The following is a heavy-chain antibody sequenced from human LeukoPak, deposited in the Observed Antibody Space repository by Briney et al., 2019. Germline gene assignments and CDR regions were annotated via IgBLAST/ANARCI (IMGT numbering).Heavy chain of an antibody. Sequence: QTGGSLRLSCAASGFTFSTYAMTWLRQAPGKGLKWVSALNYNGGNTYYADSVKGRFTISRDNSKNTLYLQMNSLRAEDTAVYYCAKDPKNVLRYFDSPSYYFDYWGQGTLVTVSS. CDR1: GFTFSTYA. J-gene: IGHJ4*02. CDR3: AKDPKNVLRYFDSPSYYFDY. CDR2: LNYNGGNT. V-gene: IGHV3-23*01. D-gene: IGHD3-9*01.